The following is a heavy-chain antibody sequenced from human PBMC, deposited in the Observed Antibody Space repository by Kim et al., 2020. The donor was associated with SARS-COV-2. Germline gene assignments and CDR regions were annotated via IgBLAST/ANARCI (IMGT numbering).Heavy chain of an antibody. CDR3: ATQGRVAGMRGAFDI. CDR2: ISGSGGST. V-gene: IGHV3-23*01. D-gene: IGHD6-19*01. J-gene: IGHJ3*02. CDR1: GFTFSSYA. Sequence: GGSLRLSCAASGFTFSSYAMSWVRQAPGKGLEWVSAISGSGGSTYFADSVKGRFTISRDNSKNTLYLQMNSLRAEDTAVYYCATQGRVAGMRGAFDIWGRGTMVTVSS.